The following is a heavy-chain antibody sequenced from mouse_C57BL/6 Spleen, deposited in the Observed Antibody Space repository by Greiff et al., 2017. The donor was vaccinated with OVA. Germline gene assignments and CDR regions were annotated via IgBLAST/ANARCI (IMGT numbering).Heavy chain of an antibody. J-gene: IGHJ2*01. CDR3: ARIYGSSLDY. CDR1: GFSLSTSGMG. Sequence: QVTLKESGPGILQSSQTLSLTCSFSGFSLSTSGMGVSWIRQPSGKGLEWLAHIYWDDDKRYNPSLKSRLTISKDTSRNQVFLKITSVDTADTATYYCARIYGSSLDYWGQGTTLTVSS. D-gene: IGHD1-1*01. CDR2: IYWDDDK. V-gene: IGHV8-12*01.